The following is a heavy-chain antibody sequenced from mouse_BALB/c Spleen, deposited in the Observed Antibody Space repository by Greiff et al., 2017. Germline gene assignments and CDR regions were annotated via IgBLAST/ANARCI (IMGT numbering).Heavy chain of an antibody. CDR1: GYSITSGYS. D-gene: IGHD2-1*01. Sequence: DVKLQESGPDLVKPSQSLSLTCTVTGYSITSGYSWHWIRQFPGNKLEWMGYIHYSGSTNYNPSLKSRISITRDTSKNQFFLQLNSVTTEDTATYYCANNPYGNYVGYAMDYWGQGTSVTVSS. V-gene: IGHV3-1*02. J-gene: IGHJ4*01. CDR2: IHYSGST. CDR3: ANNPYGNYVGYAMDY.